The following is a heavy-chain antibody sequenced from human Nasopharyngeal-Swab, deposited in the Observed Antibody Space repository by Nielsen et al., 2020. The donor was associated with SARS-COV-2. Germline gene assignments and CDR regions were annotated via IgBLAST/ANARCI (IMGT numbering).Heavy chain of an antibody. CDR2: ISAYNGRT. V-gene: IGHV1-18*01. J-gene: IGHJ4*02. D-gene: IGHD6-25*01. Sequence: GRRAPGQGLEWMGWISAYNGRTYYAQKFQGRVTMTTDTSTSTAYMDLRSLRSDDTAVYYCARDPRGPDYWGQGTLVTISS. CDR3: ARDPRGPDY.